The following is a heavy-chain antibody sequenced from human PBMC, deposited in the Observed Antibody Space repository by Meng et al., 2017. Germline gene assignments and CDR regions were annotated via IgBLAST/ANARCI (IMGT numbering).Heavy chain of an antibody. CDR2: INHSGST. CDR3: ARKFTMVRGIYNWFDP. CDR1: GGSFSGYY. J-gene: IGHJ5*02. Sequence: HVSLAQWGAERWNPSETLSLTCAVYGGSFSGYYWRWIRQPPGKGLEWIGEINHSGSTNYNPSLKSRVTISVDTSKNQFSLKLSSVTAADTAVYYCARKFTMVRGIYNWFDPWGQGTLVTVSS. D-gene: IGHD3-10*01. V-gene: IGHV4-34*01.